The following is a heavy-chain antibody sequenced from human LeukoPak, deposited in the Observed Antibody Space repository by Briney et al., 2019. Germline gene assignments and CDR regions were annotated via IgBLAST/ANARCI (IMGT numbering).Heavy chain of an antibody. CDR1: VGSISSGGYY. CDR2: VYNSGTT. CDR3: ARTAGWSYGFDY. J-gene: IGHJ4*02. Sequence: SETLSLTCTVSVGSISSGGYYCTWIRQHPGKGLEWIGYVYNSGTTYYNPSLESRVTISGDSSKNQFSLTLSSVTAADTAMYYCARTAGWSYGFDYWGQGTLVTVSS. V-gene: IGHV4-31*03. D-gene: IGHD5-18*01.